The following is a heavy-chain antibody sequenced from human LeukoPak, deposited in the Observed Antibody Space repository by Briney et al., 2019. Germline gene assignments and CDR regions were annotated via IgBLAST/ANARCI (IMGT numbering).Heavy chain of an antibody. CDR1: GFTFSGYG. D-gene: IGHD6-19*01. Sequence: GGSLRLSCAASGFTFSGYGMHWVRQAPGKGLEWVAVIWYDGSNKYYADSVKGRFTISRDNSKNTLYLQMNSLRAEDTAVYYCARGGSSGWYALGYWGQGTLVTVSS. CDR3: ARGGSSGWYALGY. V-gene: IGHV3-33*01. J-gene: IGHJ4*02. CDR2: IWYDGSNK.